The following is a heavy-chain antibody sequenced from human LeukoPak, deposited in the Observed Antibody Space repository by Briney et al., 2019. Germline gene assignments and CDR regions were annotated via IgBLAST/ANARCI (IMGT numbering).Heavy chain of an antibody. V-gene: IGHV1-69*13. CDR3: AREAEIQLYYYYYMDV. CDR1: GGTFSSYA. Sequence: SVKVSCKASGGTFSSYAISWVRQAPGQGLEWMGGIIPIFGTANYAQKFQGRVTITADESTSTAYMELRSLRSDDTAVYYCAREAEIQLYYYYYMDVWGKGTTVTVSS. D-gene: IGHD5-18*01. CDR2: IIPIFGTA. J-gene: IGHJ6*03.